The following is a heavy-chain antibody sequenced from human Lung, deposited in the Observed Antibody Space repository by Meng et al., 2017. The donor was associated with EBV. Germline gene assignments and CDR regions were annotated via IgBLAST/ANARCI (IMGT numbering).Heavy chain of an antibody. D-gene: IGHD5-18*01. CDR3: ARERDTRWFDP. Sequence: GPGLGNLLGTRTLPWASVVGAILMAICLCWVSQSPGKGLGWIGEIHHSGRTTYNPSLKSRVTISMDTSKNQFSLKLSSVTAADTAVYYCARERDTRWFDPWGRGTLVTVSS. CDR1: VGAILMAIC. J-gene: IGHJ5*02. CDR2: IHHSGRT. V-gene: IGHV4-4*02.